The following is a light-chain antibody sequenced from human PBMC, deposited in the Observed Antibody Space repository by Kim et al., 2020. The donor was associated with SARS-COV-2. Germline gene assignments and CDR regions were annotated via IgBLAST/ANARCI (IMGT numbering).Light chain of an antibody. CDR2: GAS. CDR3: HQYGISRT. V-gene: IGKV3-20*01. J-gene: IGKJ1*01. CDR1: QSATSNL. Sequence: LAPGHRATLSCRTSQSATSNLFAFYQHKPGQPPRLLIYGASRRATGTPSRFSGSGSGIDFTITISRLEPEDFAVYFCHQYGISRTFGQGTKVDIK.